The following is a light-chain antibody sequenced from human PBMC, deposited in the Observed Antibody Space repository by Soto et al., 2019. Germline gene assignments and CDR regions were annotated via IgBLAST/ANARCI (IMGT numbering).Light chain of an antibody. CDR1: QDISNY. CDR2: DAS. Sequence: IRMNLSPFSLSASVGDRVTITCQASQDISNYLNWYQQKPGKAPKLLIYDASNLETGVPSRFRGSGSGTDFTFTISRLQPEDIATYYCQQYENLPTFGQGTRLEI. J-gene: IGKJ5*01. CDR3: QQYENLPT. V-gene: IGKV1-33*01.